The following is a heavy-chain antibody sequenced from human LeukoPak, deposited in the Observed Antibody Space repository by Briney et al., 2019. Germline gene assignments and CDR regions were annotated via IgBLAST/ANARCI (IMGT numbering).Heavy chain of an antibody. CDR2: ISSSSSYI. CDR3: ARSPSPYYYDSSGYYWDFDY. Sequence: GGSLRLSCGASGFTFSNYAMYWVRQAPGKGLEWVSSISSSSSYIYYADSVKGRFTISRDNAKNSLYLQMNSLRAEDTAVYYCARSPSPYYYDSSGYYWDFDYWGQGTLVTVSS. V-gene: IGHV3-21*01. D-gene: IGHD3-22*01. J-gene: IGHJ4*02. CDR1: GFTFSNYA.